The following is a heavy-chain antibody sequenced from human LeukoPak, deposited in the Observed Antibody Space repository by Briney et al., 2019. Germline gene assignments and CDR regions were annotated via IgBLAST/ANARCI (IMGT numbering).Heavy chain of an antibody. CDR2: ISAYNGNT. CDR1: GYTFTSYG. Sequence: ASVKVSCKASGYTFTSYGISWVRQAPGQGLEWMGWISAYNGNTNYAQKLQGRVTMTTDTSTSTAYMELRSLRSDDTAVYYCARDLLHRAYSSSQHGTFQHWGQGTLVTVSS. CDR3: ARDLLHRAYSSSQHGTFQH. J-gene: IGHJ1*01. V-gene: IGHV1-18*01. D-gene: IGHD6-13*01.